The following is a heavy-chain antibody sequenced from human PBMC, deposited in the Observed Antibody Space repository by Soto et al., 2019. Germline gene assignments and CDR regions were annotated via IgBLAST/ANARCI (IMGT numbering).Heavy chain of an antibody. D-gene: IGHD6-13*01. Sequence: EVQLVESGGGLVKPGGSLRLSCAASGFTFSSYSMNWVRQAPGKGLEWVSSISSSSSYIYYADSVKGRFTIARDNAKNSLYLKMNRLRAEATAVYYCARRWGAGIAAAGGLAFDIWGQGTMVTVSS. V-gene: IGHV3-21*01. J-gene: IGHJ3*02. CDR3: ARRWGAGIAAAGGLAFDI. CDR2: ISSSSSYI. CDR1: GFTFSSYS.